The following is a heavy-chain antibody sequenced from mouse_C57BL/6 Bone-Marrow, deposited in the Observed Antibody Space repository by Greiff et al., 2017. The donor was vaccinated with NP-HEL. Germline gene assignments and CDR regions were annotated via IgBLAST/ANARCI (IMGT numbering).Heavy chain of an antibody. CDR2: INPNNGGT. CDR3: ARKGYYGSSYWYFDV. V-gene: IGHV1-26*01. CDR1: GYTFTDYY. Sequence: EVQLQQSGPELVKPGASVKISCKASGYTFTDYYMNWVKQSPGKSLEWIGDINPNNGGTSYNQKFKGKATLTADKSSSTAYMELRSLTSEDSAVYYCARKGYYGSSYWYFDVWGTGTTLTVSS. D-gene: IGHD1-1*01. J-gene: IGHJ1*03.